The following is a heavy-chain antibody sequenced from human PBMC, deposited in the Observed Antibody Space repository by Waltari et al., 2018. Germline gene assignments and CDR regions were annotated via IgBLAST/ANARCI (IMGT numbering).Heavy chain of an antibody. J-gene: IGHJ3*02. V-gene: IGHV1-69*02. D-gene: IGHD6-13*01. CDR3: ARYIAAGKTREAFDI. Sequence: QVQLVQSGAEVKKPGSSVKVSCKASGGTFSSYTISWVRPAPGQGLEGMGRIIPILGMANYAQKFQGRVTITADKSTSTAYMELSSLRSEDTAVYYCARYIAAGKTREAFDIWGQGTMVTVSS. CDR2: IIPILGMA. CDR1: GGTFSSYT.